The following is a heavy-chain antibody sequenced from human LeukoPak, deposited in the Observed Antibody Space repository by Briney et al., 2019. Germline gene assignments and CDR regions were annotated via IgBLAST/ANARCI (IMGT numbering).Heavy chain of an antibody. CDR2: IYYSGST. J-gene: IGHJ5*02. CDR1: GGSIRNHY. D-gene: IGHD6-6*01. V-gene: IGHV4-59*11. Sequence: SETLSLTCTVSGGSIRNHYWNWIRQPPGKGLEWIGSIYYSGSTNYNPSLKGRVTISIDTSKSQFSLRLRSVTAADTAVYYCARGKGYSSSIRWFDPWGQGTLVTVSS. CDR3: ARGKGYSSSIRWFDP.